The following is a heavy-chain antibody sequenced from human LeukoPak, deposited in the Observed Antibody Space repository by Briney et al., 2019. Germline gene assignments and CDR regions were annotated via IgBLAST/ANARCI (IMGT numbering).Heavy chain of an antibody. D-gene: IGHD5-18*01. CDR3: ARGYIYGYDC. V-gene: IGHV3-74*01. CDR1: GFTFSNNW. J-gene: IGHJ4*02. Sequence: PGGSLRLSCAASGFTFSNNWMHWVRQAPGKGLVWVSRINSDGSTTTYADSVKGRFTISRDNAKNTLYLKMNSLRAEDTAVYYCARGYIYGYDCWGQGVLVSVSS. CDR2: INSDGSTT.